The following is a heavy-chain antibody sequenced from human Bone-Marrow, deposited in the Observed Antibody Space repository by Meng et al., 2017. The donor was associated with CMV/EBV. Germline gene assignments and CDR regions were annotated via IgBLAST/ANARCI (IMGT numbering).Heavy chain of an antibody. D-gene: IGHD3-10*01. CDR2: VNPNGGVT. CDR3: ARAGFGGLSGVDV. CDR1: GYTFTSYA. J-gene: IGHJ6*02. V-gene: IGHV1-2*02. Sequence: ASVKVSCKASGYTFTSYAMNWVRQAPGQGLEWMGWVNPNGGVTYYAQKFLGSVTMTRDSSISTAYMELSGLRSNDTAMYYCARAGFGGLSGVDVWGQGTTVTVSS.